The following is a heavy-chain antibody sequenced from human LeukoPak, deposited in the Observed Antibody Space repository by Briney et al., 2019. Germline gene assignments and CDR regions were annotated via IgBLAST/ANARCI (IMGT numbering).Heavy chain of an antibody. CDR2: IYYSGST. D-gene: IGHD3-16*02. CDR3: ARHPDYGYVWGSYRLFDY. V-gene: IGHV4-39*01. J-gene: IGHJ4*02. Sequence: PSETLSLTCTVSGGSISSSSYYWGWIRQPPGKGLEWIGSIYYSGSTYYNPSLKSRVTISVDTSKNQFSLKLSSVTAADTAVYYCARHPDYGYVWGSYRLFDYWGQGTLVTVSS. CDR1: GGSISSSSYY.